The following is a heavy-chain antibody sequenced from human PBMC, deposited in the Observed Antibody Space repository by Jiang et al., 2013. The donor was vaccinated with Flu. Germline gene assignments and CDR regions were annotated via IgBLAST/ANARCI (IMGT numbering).Heavy chain of an antibody. Sequence: QLVESGGGLVQPGGSLRLSCAASGFTFSSYAMSWVRQAPGKGLEWVSAISGSGGSTYYADSVKGRFTISRDNSKNTLYLQMNSLRAEDTAVYYCVETPNYYDSSGAQRGSYWGQGTLGHRLL. V-gene: IGHV3-23*04. CDR2: ISGSGGST. CDR3: VETPNYYDSSGAQRGSY. CDR1: GFTFSSYA. D-gene: IGHD3-22*01. J-gene: IGHJ4*02.